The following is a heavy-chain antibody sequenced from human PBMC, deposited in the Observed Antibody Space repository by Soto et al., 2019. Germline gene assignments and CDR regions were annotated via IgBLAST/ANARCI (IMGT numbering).Heavy chain of an antibody. CDR3: ARSASYWYFDL. V-gene: IGHV3-48*02. D-gene: IGHD3-3*01. J-gene: IGHJ2*01. Sequence: EVQLVESGGGLVQPGGSLRLSCAASGFTFSSYSMNWVRQAPGQGLQWVSYISSSSGAIYYADSLKGRFTISRDNAKNSLYLQTNSLRDEDTAVYYCARSASYWYFDLWGRGPLVTVSS. CDR2: ISSSSGAI. CDR1: GFTFSSYS.